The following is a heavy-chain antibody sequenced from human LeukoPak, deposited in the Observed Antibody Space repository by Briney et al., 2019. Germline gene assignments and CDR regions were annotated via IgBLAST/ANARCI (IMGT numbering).Heavy chain of an antibody. D-gene: IGHD6-13*01. Sequence: PSDTLSLTCTVSGGSISSCSYYWRWLRQPPGKGLEWFGSIYYSGSPYYNLSLKSRLTISVDTAKNQFSLKLSSVTGADTAVYYCARPGQLGRYYFDYWGQGTLVTVSS. J-gene: IGHJ4*02. CDR3: ARPGQLGRYYFDY. CDR1: GGSISSCSYY. V-gene: IGHV4-39*01. CDR2: IYYSGSP.